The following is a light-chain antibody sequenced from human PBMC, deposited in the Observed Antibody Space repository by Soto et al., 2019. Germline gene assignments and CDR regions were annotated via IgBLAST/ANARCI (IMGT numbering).Light chain of an antibody. CDR2: KAS. CDR3: QQYNPYST. Sequence: DIQMTQSPSTLSASVGDRVIITCRASQSISNWLAWYQQKPGKAPKLLIYKASSLESGVPSRFGVSGSGTEFTLTISSLQPDDFATYYCQQYNPYSTFGQGTKVDIK. CDR1: QSISNW. J-gene: IGKJ1*01. V-gene: IGKV1-5*03.